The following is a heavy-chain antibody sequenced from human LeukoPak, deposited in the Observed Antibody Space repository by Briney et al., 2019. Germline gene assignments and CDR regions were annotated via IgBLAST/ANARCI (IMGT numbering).Heavy chain of an antibody. D-gene: IGHD3-10*01. J-gene: IGHJ5*02. CDR1: GFTFSIYA. CDR3: AKDSGNRLYSYADL. Sequence: GGPLRLSCSGSGFTFSIYAMNWVRQAPGKGLEWVSGINYSDGKTSYADSVKGRFTISRDNSRNTLYLQMNSLRVEDTAVYYCAKDSGNRLYSYADLWGQGILVTVSS. CDR2: INYSDGKT. V-gene: IGHV3-23*01.